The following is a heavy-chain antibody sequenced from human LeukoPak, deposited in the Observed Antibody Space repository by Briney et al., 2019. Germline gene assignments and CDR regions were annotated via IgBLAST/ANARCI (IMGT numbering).Heavy chain of an antibody. CDR3: ARAGYCSSTSCYCDY. CDR2: ISSSSSYI. CDR1: GFTFSSYS. V-gene: IGHV3-21*01. Sequence: GGSLRLSCAASGFTFSSYSMNWVRQAPGKGLEWVSSISSSSSYIYYAVSVKGRFTISRDNAKNSLYLQMNSLRAEDTAVYYCARAGYCSSTSCYCDYWGQGTLVTVSS. D-gene: IGHD2-2*01. J-gene: IGHJ4*02.